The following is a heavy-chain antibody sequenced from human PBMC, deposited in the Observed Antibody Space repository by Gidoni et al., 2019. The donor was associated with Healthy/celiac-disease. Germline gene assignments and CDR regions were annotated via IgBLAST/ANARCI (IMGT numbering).Heavy chain of an antibody. J-gene: IGHJ6*02. CDR3: AKTQDIVVVPAAKESYYYYYGMDV. D-gene: IGHD2-2*01. V-gene: IGHV3-23*01. CDR1: GFTCSSYA. CDR2: ISGSGGST. Sequence: EVQLLESGGGLVQPGGSLRLSCAASGFTCSSYAMSWVRQAPGKGLEWVSAISGSGGSTYYADSVKGRFTISRDNSKNTLYLQMNSLRAEDTAVYYCAKTQDIVVVPAAKESYYYYYGMDVWGQGTTVTVSS.